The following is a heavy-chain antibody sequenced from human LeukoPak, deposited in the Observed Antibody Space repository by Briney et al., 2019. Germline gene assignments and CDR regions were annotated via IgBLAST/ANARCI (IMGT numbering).Heavy chain of an antibody. CDR3: ARNPLDYDFWSGYYHYFDY. CDR2: IKQDGSEK. V-gene: IGHV3-7*01. J-gene: IGHJ4*02. CDR1: GFTFSSYW. D-gene: IGHD3-3*01. Sequence: GGSLRLSCAASGFTFSSYWMSWVRQAPGKGLEWVANIKQDGSEKYYVDSVKGRFTISRDNAKNSLYLQMNSLRAEDTAVYYCARNPLDYDFWSGYYHYFDYWGQGTLVTVSS.